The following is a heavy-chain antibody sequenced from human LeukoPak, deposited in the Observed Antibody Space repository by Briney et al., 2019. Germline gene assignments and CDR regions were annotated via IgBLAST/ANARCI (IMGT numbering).Heavy chain of an antibody. CDR1: GGSISSGGYY. V-gene: IGHV4-31*03. D-gene: IGHD4-17*01. J-gene: IGHJ4*02. CDR3: ARCEALDYGDYQYYFDY. Sequence: SQTLSLTCTVSGGSISSGGYYWSWIRQHPGKGLEWIGYIYYGGSTYYNPSLKSRVTISVDTSKNQFSLKLSSVTAADTAVYYCARCEALDYGDYQYYFDYWGQGTLVTVSP. CDR2: IYYGGST.